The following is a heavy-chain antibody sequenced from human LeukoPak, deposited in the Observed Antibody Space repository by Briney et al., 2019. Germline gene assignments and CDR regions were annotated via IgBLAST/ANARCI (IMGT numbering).Heavy chain of an antibody. D-gene: IGHD3-10*01. J-gene: IGHJ3*01. CDR2: INQDGGEK. Sequence: PGGSLRLSCAASGFTFSNYWMSWVRQAPGKGLEWVANINQDGGEKYYVDSVKGRFTISRDNAKNSLHLQMDSLRAEDTAVYYCAKYFGWAFDVRGRGTMVTVSS. CDR1: GFTFSNYW. V-gene: IGHV3-7*02. CDR3: AKYFGWAFDV.